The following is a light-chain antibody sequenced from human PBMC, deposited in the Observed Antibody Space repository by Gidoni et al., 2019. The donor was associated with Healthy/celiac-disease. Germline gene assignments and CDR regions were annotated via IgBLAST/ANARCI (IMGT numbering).Light chain of an antibody. CDR3: QQRSNWAIT. CDR2: DAS. V-gene: IGKV3-11*01. Sequence: EIVLTQSPATLSLSPGERATLSCRASPSVSSYLAWYQQKPGQAPRLLIYDASNRATGIPARFSGSGSGTDFTLTIRSIEPEDLAVYYCQQRSNWAITFGQGTRLEIK. J-gene: IGKJ5*01. CDR1: PSVSSY.